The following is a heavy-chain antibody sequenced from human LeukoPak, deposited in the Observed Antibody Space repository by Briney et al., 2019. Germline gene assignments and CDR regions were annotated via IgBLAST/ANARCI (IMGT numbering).Heavy chain of an antibody. V-gene: IGHV3-7*01. CDR1: GFTFSSYW. CDR3: ANEGAYTSSSPTGY. CDR2: INQDGSEK. J-gene: IGHJ4*02. Sequence: PGGSLRLSCGASGFTFSSYWMSWVRQAPGKGLEWVANINQDGSEKYYVDSVKGRFTISRDNAKNSLYLQMNSLRADDTAVYYWANEGAYTSSSPTGYWGQGTLVTVSS. D-gene: IGHD6-6*01.